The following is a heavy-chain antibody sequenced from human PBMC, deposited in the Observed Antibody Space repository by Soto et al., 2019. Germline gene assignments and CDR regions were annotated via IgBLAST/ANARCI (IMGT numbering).Heavy chain of an antibody. CDR1: GASVSSGGYY. J-gene: IGHJ6*02. Sequence: QVQLQESGPGLVKPSQTLSLTCSVSGASVSSGGYYLTWIRQHPGKDLEWIGFIYYRGSPYYKPSIKSRVTISADTSRNQFSLKVTSVTAADTAVYYCAIDRHLSGVPHGGYCYCAMDVWGPGSTVTVSS. CDR2: IYYRGSP. V-gene: IGHV4-31*03. D-gene: IGHD2-2*01. CDR3: AIDRHLSGVPHGGYCYCAMDV.